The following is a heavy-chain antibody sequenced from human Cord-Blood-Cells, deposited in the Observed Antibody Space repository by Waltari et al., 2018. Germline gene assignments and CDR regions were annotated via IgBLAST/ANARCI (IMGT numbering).Heavy chain of an antibody. Sequence: EVRLVESGGGLNRPGGSLRPSCAASGFTVSSPYMRWDPQAPGKGDEVGHCIYRSCTTYIAEPVKGHITISMDTPTHTVDLKKNGLRAEDTALLYCASGNGRGAVDFWGQGTIVPGSS. J-gene: IGHJ3*01. V-gene: IGHV3-53*01. D-gene: IGHD1-1*01. CDR2: IYRSCTT. CDR1: GFTVSSPY. CDR3: ASGNGRGAVDF.